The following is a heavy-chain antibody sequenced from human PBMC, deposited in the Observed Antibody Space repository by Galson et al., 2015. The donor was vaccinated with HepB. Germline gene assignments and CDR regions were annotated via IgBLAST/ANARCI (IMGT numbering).Heavy chain of an antibody. V-gene: IGHV3-20*01. J-gene: IGHJ6*03. CDR2: INWNGGST. CDR3: ARYGDYDGYYYYMDV. CDR1: GFTFDDYG. Sequence: SLRLSCAASGFTFDDYGMSRVRQAPGKGLEWVSGINWNGGSTGYADSVKGRFTISRDNAKNSLYLQMNSLRAEDTALYHCARYGDYDGYYYYMDVWGKGTTVTVSS. D-gene: IGHD4-17*01.